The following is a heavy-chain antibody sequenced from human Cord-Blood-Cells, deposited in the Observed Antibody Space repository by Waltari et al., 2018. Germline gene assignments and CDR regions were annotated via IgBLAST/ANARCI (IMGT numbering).Heavy chain of an antibody. CDR1: GGSFSGYY. CDR3: ARELGGATGGVYYFDY. Sequence: QVQLQQWGAGLLKPSETLSLTCAVDGGSFSGYYWSWIRQPPGKGLEWIGEIKNIGSTNHNPSLKSRVTITVDTSKNPFARKLSSVTAADTAVYYCARELGGATGGVYYFDYWGQGTLVTVSS. J-gene: IGHJ4*02. V-gene: IGHV4-34*01. CDR2: IKNIGST. D-gene: IGHD1-26*01.